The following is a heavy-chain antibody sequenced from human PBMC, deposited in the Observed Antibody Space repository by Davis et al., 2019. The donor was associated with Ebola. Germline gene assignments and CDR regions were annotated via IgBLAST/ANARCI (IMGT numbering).Heavy chain of an antibody. J-gene: IGHJ4*02. Sequence: GGSLRLSCAASGFTFSSYAMSWVRQAPGKGLEWVSAISGSGGSTYYADSVKGRFTISRDNSKNTLYLQMNSLKTEDTAVYYCTSGYSSSHQGFNDYWGQGTLVTVSS. CDR1: GFTFSSYA. CDR2: ISGSGGST. D-gene: IGHD6-13*01. V-gene: IGHV3-23*01. CDR3: TSGYSSSHQGFNDY.